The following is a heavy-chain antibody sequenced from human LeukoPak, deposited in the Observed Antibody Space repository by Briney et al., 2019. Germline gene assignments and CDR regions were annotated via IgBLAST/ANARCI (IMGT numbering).Heavy chain of an antibody. J-gene: IGHJ5*02. CDR2: ISYDGSNK. D-gene: IGHD3-10*01. CDR1: GFTFSTYG. CDR3: AKDQSYYYASGSNYNWFDP. V-gene: IGHV3-30*18. Sequence: GGSLRLSCAASGFTFSTYGMHWVRQAPGKGLEWVAVISYDGSNKYYADSVQGRFTISRDNPRNTLFLQMNSLRHEDTAVYYCAKDQSYYYASGSNYNWFDPWGQGTLVTVSS.